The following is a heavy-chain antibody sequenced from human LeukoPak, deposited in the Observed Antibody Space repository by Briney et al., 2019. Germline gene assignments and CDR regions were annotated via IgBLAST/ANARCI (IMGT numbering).Heavy chain of an antibody. CDR3: AKDGSTVVTTTGGSFDY. CDR2: ISGSGGST. J-gene: IGHJ4*02. D-gene: IGHD4-23*01. CDR1: GFTFSSYA. Sequence: GGSLRLSCAASGFTFSSYAMSWVRQAPGKGLEWVSAISGSGGSTYYADSVKGRFTISRDNSKNTLYLQMNSLRAEDTAVYYCAKDGSTVVTTTGGSFDYWGQGTLVTVTS. V-gene: IGHV3-23*01.